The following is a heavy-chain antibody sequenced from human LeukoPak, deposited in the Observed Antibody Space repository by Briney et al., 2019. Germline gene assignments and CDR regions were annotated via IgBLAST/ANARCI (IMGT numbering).Heavy chain of an antibody. J-gene: IGHJ4*02. CDR3: ARDLLAPFDY. D-gene: IGHD3-3*02. CDR2: ISSSGSTI. V-gene: IGHV3-48*04. CDR1: GFTFSSYW. Sequence: GGSLRLSCAASGFTFSSYWMSWVRQAPGKGLEWVSYISSSGSTIYYADSVKGRFTISRDNAKNSLYLQMNSLRAEDTAVYYCARDLLAPFDYWGQGTLVTVSS.